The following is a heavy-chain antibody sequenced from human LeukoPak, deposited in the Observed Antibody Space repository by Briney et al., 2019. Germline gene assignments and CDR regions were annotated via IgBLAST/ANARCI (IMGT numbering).Heavy chain of an antibody. Sequence: GGSLRLSCAASGFTFSSYAMTWVRQAPGKGLEWVSFISGSGGSSYYADSVKGRFTISRDNSKNTLYLQMNSLRAEDTAVYYCAKRGGFGELFFDPWGQGTLVTVSS. V-gene: IGHV3-23*01. J-gene: IGHJ5*02. D-gene: IGHD3-10*01. CDR2: ISGSGGSS. CDR3: AKRGGFGELFFDP. CDR1: GFTFSSYA.